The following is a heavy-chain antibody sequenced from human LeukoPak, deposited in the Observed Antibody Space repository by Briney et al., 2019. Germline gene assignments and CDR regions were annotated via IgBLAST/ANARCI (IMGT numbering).Heavy chain of an antibody. CDR1: GFTFRSFW. J-gene: IGHJ3*01. CDR3: ARGGFSHGFDV. D-gene: IGHD5-12*01. CDR2: INNDGTDT. Sequence: PGGSLRLSCAASGFTFRSFWIHWVRQAPGTGLVWVGRINNDGTDTIYADSVKGRFTVSRDNAKNTLYLQMNSLRVEDTAVYFCARGGFSHGFDVWGQGTVVTVSS. V-gene: IGHV3-74*01.